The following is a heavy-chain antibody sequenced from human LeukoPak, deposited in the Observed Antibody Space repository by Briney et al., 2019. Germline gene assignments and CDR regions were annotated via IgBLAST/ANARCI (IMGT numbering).Heavy chain of an antibody. CDR3: AKESYDFWSGYPSYYYYGMDV. D-gene: IGHD3-3*01. Sequence: GGPLRLSCAASGFTFSSYAMSWVRQAPGKGLEWVSAISGSGGSTYYADSVKGRFTISRDNSKNTLYLQMNSLRAEDSAVYYCAKESYDFWSGYPSYYYYGMDVWGQGTTVTVSS. J-gene: IGHJ6*02. CDR2: ISGSGGST. V-gene: IGHV3-23*01. CDR1: GFTFSSYA.